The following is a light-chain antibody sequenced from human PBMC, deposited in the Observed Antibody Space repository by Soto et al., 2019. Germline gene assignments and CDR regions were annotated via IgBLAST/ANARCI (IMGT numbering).Light chain of an antibody. J-gene: IGKJ5*01. Sequence: DIQMTPSPPSLSASVGALVTIAFRASPSIRSYLNWYQQKAGKAPELLIYAASSLHSGVPSRFSGSGSGTDYTLTISSLQPEDFANYYCQQSYRTPTFGQGTRLEI. V-gene: IGKV1-39*01. CDR2: AAS. CDR1: PSIRSY. CDR3: QQSYRTPT.